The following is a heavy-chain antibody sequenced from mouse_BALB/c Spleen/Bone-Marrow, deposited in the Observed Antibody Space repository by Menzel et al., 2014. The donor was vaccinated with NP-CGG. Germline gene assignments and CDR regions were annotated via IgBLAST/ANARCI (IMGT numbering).Heavy chain of an antibody. V-gene: IGHV1-4*01. CDR2: INPTSDYS. J-gene: IGHJ2*01. CDR1: GYTFTTYT. Sequence: VQLQQSGAELARPGASVKMSCQASGYTFTTYTMHWVKQRPGQGLEWIGYINPTSDYSNYNQKFKDKATLTAEKSSSTAYMQLSSLTSEDSAVYYCARRGYGYDRGYSFDYWGQGTTLTVSS. CDR3: ARRGYGYDRGYSFDY. D-gene: IGHD2-2*01.